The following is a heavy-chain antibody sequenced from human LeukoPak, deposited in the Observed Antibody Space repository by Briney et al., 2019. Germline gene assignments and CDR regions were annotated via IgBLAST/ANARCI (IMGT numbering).Heavy chain of an antibody. CDR1: GYTFTRYT. V-gene: IGHV1-3*04. CDR3: ARGGSGATFDI. CDR2: INTDNGNT. D-gene: IGHD1-26*01. Sequence: ASVKVSCKTSGYTFTRYTIHWMRQAPGQRLEWMGWINTDNGNTKYPQQFQGRITSLRDTSANTVYMELSSLRSEDTAIYYCARGGSGATFDIWGQGTMVTVSS. J-gene: IGHJ3*02.